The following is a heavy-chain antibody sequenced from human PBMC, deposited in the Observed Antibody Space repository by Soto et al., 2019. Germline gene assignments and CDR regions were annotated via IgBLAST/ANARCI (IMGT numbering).Heavy chain of an antibody. Sequence: SETLSLTCTVSGGSISSYYWSWIRQPPGKGLERIGYIYYSGSTNYNPSLKSRVTISVDTSKNQFSLKLSSVTAADTAVYYCARGLAAYYYYMDVWGKGTTVTVSS. CDR2: IYYSGST. V-gene: IGHV4-59*01. D-gene: IGHD3-16*01. J-gene: IGHJ6*03. CDR3: ARGLAAYYYYMDV. CDR1: GGSISSYY.